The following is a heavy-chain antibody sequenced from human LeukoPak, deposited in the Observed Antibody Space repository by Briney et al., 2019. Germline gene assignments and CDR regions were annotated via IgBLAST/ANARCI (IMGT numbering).Heavy chain of an antibody. V-gene: IGHV3-30*02. Sequence: GGSLRLSCAASGFTFRNFGMHWVRQAPGKGLEWVAFIRFDGRDDYYVDSLKGRFTISRDNSKNTVYLQMNTLTPEDTALYYCAKDKSQVGVDSASTLVDHWGQGTLVIVSS. CDR1: GFTFRNFG. D-gene: IGHD2-8*02. J-gene: IGHJ4*02. CDR3: AKDKSQVGVDSASTLVDH. CDR2: IRFDGRDD.